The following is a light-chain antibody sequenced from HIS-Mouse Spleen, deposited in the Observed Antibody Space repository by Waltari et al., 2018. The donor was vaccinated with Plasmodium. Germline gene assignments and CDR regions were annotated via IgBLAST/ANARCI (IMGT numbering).Light chain of an antibody. Sequence: SYELTQPPSVSVSPGQTARITCSGDVLPKKYAYWYQQKSGQAPVLVIYADSKRPTGITESFSGSSSGTMATLTISGAQVEDEADYYCYSTDSSGNHRVFGGGTKLTVL. CDR2: ADS. J-gene: IGLJ3*02. V-gene: IGLV3-10*01. CDR3: YSTDSSGNHRV. CDR1: VLPKKY.